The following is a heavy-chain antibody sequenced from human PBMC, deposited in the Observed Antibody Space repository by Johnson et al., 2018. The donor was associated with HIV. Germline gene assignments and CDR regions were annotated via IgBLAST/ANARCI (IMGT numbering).Heavy chain of an antibody. J-gene: IGHJ3*02. CDR1: GFTFSSYG. CDR2: IRYDGSNT. CDR3: AKIRITMIVVVEGVDAFDI. Sequence: VQLVESGGGVVQPGGSLRLSCAASGFTFSSYGMHWVRQAPGKGLEWVAFIRYDGSNTYSADSVKGRFTISRDNSKNKLYLQMNSLRAEDTALYYCAKIRITMIVVVEGVDAFDIWGQGTMVTVSS. D-gene: IGHD3-22*01. V-gene: IGHV3-30*02.